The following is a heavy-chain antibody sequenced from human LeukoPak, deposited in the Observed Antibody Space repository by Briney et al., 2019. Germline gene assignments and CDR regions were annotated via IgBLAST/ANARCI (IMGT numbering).Heavy chain of an antibody. V-gene: IGHV1-18*01. CDR1: GYTFTSYG. CDR2: ISANKGDT. Sequence: GASVKVSCKASGYTFTSYGINWVRQSPGRGLEWMGWISANKGDTNSARNFQGRVTMSTDTSTSTTYTELRSLRSNDTAVYYCARGKGGDISFDYWGQGTLVTVSS. J-gene: IGHJ4*02. D-gene: IGHD3-10*01. CDR3: ARGKGGDISFDY.